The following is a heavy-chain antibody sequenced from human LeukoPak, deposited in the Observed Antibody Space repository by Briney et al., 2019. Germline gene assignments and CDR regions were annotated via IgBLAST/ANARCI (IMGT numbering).Heavy chain of an antibody. J-gene: IGHJ4*02. CDR2: ISYDGSNK. CDR1: GFTFSSYG. Sequence: GGSLRLSCAASGFTFSSYGVHWVRQAPGKGLEWVAVISYDGSNKYYADSVKGRFTISRDNSKNTLYLQMNSLRAEDTAVYYCAKDGLAAAGNLDYWGQGTLVTVSS. D-gene: IGHD6-13*01. CDR3: AKDGLAAAGNLDY. V-gene: IGHV3-30*18.